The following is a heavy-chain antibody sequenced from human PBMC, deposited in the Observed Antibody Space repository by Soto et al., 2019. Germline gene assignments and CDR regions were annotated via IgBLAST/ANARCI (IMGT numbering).Heavy chain of an antibody. V-gene: IGHV1-18*01. Sequence: QVQLVQSGAEVKKPGASVKVSCKASGYTFTSYGISWVRQSAGQGLEWMGWISGYNGNTNYAQKLQGRVTMTTDTSTSTAYMELRSLRSDDTAVYFCARSDQYFDWLPQSPYYFDYWGQGTLFTVSS. CDR1: GYTFTSYG. CDR3: ARSDQYFDWLPQSPYYFDY. CDR2: ISGYNGNT. J-gene: IGHJ4*02. D-gene: IGHD3-9*01.